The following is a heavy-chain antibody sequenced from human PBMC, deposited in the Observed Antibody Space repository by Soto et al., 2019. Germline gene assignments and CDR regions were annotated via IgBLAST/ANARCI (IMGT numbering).Heavy chain of an antibody. D-gene: IGHD2-2*01. CDR2: MYHSGGT. J-gene: IGHJ4*02. V-gene: IGHV4-30-2*01. CDR1: GGSISSGGYS. Sequence: QLQLQESGSGLVKPSQTLSLTCAVSGGSISSGGYSWSWIRQPPGKGLEWIGYMYHSGGTYYNPTLKSRGTISLDRSKNQFSLKLSSVTAADTAVYYCAGVPDYWGQGILVTVSS. CDR3: AGVPDY.